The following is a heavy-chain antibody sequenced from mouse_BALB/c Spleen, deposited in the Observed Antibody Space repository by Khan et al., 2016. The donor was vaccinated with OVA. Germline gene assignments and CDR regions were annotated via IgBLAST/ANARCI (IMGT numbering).Heavy chain of an antibody. V-gene: IGHV1-7*01. CDR3: ESCSLYSCSSPWDAMDY. Sequence: QVQLQQSGAELAKPGASVKMSCKASGYTFTNYWIHWVKQRPGQGLEWSGDINPSTGYTEYNQNFKDKATLTADKSSSTAYMQLSSLPSADSAVFYCESCSLYSCSSPWDAMDYWGQGTSVTVSS. D-gene: IGHD6-1*01. J-gene: IGHJ4*01. CDR1: GYTFTNYW. CDR2: INPSTGYT.